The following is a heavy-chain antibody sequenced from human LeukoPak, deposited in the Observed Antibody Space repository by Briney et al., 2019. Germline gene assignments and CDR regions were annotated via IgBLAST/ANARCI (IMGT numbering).Heavy chain of an antibody. CDR3: ASRGGPYTGQIEDY. V-gene: IGHV4-4*07. J-gene: IGHJ4*02. CDR1: GGSISSYY. D-gene: IGHD2-15*01. Sequence: PSETLSLTCTVSGGSISSYYWSWIRQPAGKGLEWIGRIYTSGSTNYNPSPKSRVTMSVDTSKNQFSLKLSSVTAADTAVYYCASRGGPYTGQIEDYWGQGTLVTVSS. CDR2: IYTSGST.